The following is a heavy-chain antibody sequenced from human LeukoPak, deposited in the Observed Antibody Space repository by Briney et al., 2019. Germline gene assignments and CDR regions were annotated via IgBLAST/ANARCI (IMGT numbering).Heavy chain of an antibody. CDR1: GVTFSSYG. J-gene: IGHJ4*02. V-gene: IGHV3-23*01. D-gene: IGHD3-16*01. Sequence: RGSLRPSCVAPGVTFSSYGMSWVRQAPGKGLEWVSAISGSDDSTYYADSVRGRFTISREVSKNTLFLQMNSLRAEDTALYYCTKAKYYHFDYWGQGTLVTVSS. CDR2: ISGSDDST. CDR3: TKAKYYHFDY.